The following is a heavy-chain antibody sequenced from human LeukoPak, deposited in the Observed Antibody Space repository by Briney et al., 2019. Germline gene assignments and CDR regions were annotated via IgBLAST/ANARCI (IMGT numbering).Heavy chain of an antibody. CDR1: GGSISSGDYY. J-gene: IGHJ4*02. D-gene: IGHD4-17*01. CDR2: IYYSGST. Sequence: SETLSLTCTVSGGSISSGDYYRSWIRQPPGKGLERIGYIYYSGSTYYNPSLKSRVTISVDTSKNQFSLKLSSVTAADTAVYYCARETPYGDYTYYFDYWGQGTLVTVSS. V-gene: IGHV4-30-4*01. CDR3: ARETPYGDYTYYFDY.